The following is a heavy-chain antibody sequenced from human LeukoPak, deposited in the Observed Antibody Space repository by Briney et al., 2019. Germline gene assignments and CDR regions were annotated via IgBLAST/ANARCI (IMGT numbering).Heavy chain of an antibody. V-gene: IGHV4-34*01. CDR3: ARGARIVAF. J-gene: IGHJ4*02. CDR2: INHSGST. CDR1: GGSFSGYY. Sequence: PSETLSLTCAVYGGSFSGYYWSWIRQPPGKWLEWIGEINHSGSTNYNPSLKSRVTISVDTSKNQFSLKLSSVTAADTAVYYCARGARIVAFWGQGTLVTVSS. D-gene: IGHD1-26*01.